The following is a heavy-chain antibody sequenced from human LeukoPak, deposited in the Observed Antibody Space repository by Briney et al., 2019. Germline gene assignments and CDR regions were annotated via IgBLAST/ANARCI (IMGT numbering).Heavy chain of an antibody. CDR3: ARARGAVAGLFDY. D-gene: IGHD6-19*01. J-gene: IGHJ4*02. CDR1: GGSFSGYY. V-gene: IGHV4-59*01. Sequence: SETLSLTCAVYGGSFSGYYWSWIRQPPGKGLEWIGYIYYSGSTNYNPSLKSRVTISVDTSKNQFSLKLSSVTAADTAVYYCARARGAVAGLFDYWGQGTLVTVSS. CDR2: IYYSGST.